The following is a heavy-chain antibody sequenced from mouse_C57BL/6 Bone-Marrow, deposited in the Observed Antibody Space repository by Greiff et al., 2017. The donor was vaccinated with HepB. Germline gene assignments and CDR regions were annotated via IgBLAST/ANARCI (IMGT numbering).Heavy chain of an antibody. CDR3: ARRYYSNYVKSAWFAY. J-gene: IGHJ3*01. CDR1: GFTFSSYA. D-gene: IGHD2-5*01. V-gene: IGHV5-4*03. Sequence: EVQVVESGGGLVKPGGSLKLSCAASGFTFSSYAMSWVRQTPEKRLEWVATISDGGSYTYYPDNVKGRFTISRDNAKNNLYLQMSHLKSEDTAMYYCARRYYSNYVKSAWFAYWGQGTLVTVSA. CDR2: ISDGGSYT.